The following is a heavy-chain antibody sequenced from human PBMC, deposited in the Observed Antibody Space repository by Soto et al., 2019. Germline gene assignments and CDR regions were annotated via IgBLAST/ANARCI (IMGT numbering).Heavy chain of an antibody. CDR1: GYTFTNYY. CDR2: INPTSGST. Sequence: QVQLVQSGAEVKKPGASVKVSCKASGYTFTNYYIHWVRQAPGQGLEWMGIINPTSGSTNYAQKFQGRVTLTYDMSTTTVYMELSGLRSEDTAVLYCARDLAAGDHWGQGNLVTVSS. J-gene: IGHJ4*02. CDR3: ARDLAAGDH. V-gene: IGHV1-46*01. D-gene: IGHD6-13*01.